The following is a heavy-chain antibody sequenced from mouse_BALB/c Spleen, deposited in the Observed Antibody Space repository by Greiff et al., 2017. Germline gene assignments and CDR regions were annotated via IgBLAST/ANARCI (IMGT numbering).Heavy chain of an antibody. CDR1: GYTFTSYW. J-gene: IGHJ3*01. CDR2: INPSTGYT. CDR3: ARSGLRLRGFAY. V-gene: IGHV1-7*01. D-gene: IGHD1-2*01. Sequence: QVQLQQSGAELAKPGASVKMSCKASGYTFTSYWMHWVKQRPGQGLEWIGYINPSTGYTEYNQKFKDKATLTADKSSSTAYMQLSSLTSEDSAVYYCARSGLRLRGFAYWGQGTLVTVSA.